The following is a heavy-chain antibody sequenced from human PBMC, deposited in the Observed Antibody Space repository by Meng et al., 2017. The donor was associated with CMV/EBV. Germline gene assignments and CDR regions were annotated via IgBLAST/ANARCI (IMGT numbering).Heavy chain of an antibody. CDR2: IRYDGSNK. D-gene: IGHD3-22*01. Sequence: GGSLRLSCAASGFTFSSYGMHWVRQAPGKGLEWVAFIRYDGSNKYYADSVKGRFTISRDNSKNTLYLQMNSLRAEDTAVYYCAKDLGGHRGYYYDSSGPLPGDYWGQGTLVTVS. J-gene: IGHJ4*02. V-gene: IGHV3-30*02. CDR3: AKDLGGHRGYYYDSSGPLPGDY. CDR1: GFTFSSYG.